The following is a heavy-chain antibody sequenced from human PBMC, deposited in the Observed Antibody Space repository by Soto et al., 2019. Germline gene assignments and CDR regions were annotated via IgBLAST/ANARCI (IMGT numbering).Heavy chain of an antibody. CDR1: GAPIIISIYF. J-gene: IGHJ5*02. CDR3: ARHPSDFWFDP. D-gene: IGHD2-21*02. Sequence: PEPLSPTSRSSGAPIIISIYFWGWIRQPPGKGLEWIGSIYYSGSTYYNPSLKSRVTVSVDTSKNQFSLKLSSVTAADTAVYYCARHPSDFWFDPWGQG. CDR2: IYYSGST. V-gene: IGHV4-39*01.